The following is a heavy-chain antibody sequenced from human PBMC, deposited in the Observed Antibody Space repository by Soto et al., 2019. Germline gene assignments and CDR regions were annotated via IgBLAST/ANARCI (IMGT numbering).Heavy chain of an antibody. V-gene: IGHV1-18*01. CDR1: GYTFTSYG. CDR3: ARVYILVVPYPGGWFDP. Sequence: ASVKVSCKASGYTFTSYGISWVRQAPGQGLEWMGWISAYNGNTNYAQKLQGRVTMTTDTSTSTAYMELRSLRSDDTAVYYCARVYILVVPYPGGWFDPWGQGTLVTVSS. D-gene: IGHD2-2*01. CDR2: ISAYNGNT. J-gene: IGHJ5*02.